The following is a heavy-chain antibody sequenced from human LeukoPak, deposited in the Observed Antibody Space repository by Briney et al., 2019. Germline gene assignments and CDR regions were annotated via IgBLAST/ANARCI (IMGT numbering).Heavy chain of an antibody. CDR1: GYTFTTYG. Sequence: ASVKVSCKASGYTFTTYGINWVRQAPGQGLEWMGWIATYGGNTKYAQNLQGRVTMTTETSTSTAYMELRNLRSDDTAVYYCATDGGVHWDTSSWYLGNWFDSWGQGTVVTVSS. V-gene: IGHV1-18*01. J-gene: IGHJ5*01. D-gene: IGHD6-13*01. CDR2: IATYGGNT. CDR3: ATDGGVHWDTSSWYLGNWFDS.